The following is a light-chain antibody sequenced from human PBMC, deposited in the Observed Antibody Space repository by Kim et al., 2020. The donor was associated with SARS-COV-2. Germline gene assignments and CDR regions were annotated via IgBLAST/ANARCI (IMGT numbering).Light chain of an antibody. CDR3: QSYDSSLRV. J-gene: IGLJ1*01. CDR1: SSNIGAGYN. Sequence: QSVLTQTPSVSGAPGQRVTISCTGSSSNIGAGYNVHWYQQLPGTAPKLLIYGNNNRPPGVPDRFSGSKYGTSASLAITGLQAEDEADYYCQSYDSSLRVFGSGTKVTVL. V-gene: IGLV1-40*01. CDR2: GNN.